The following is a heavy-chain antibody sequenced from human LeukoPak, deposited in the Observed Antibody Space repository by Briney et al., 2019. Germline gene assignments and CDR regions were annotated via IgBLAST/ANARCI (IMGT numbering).Heavy chain of an antibody. CDR3: ARGIYDILTGYEPLVYFDY. J-gene: IGHJ4*02. Sequence: PSETPSLTCTVSGGSISSYYWSWIRQPPGKGLEWIGYIYYSGSTNYNPSLKSRVTISVDTSKNQFSLKLSSVTAADTAVYYCARGIYDILTGYEPLVYFDYWGQGTLVTVSS. V-gene: IGHV4-59*08. CDR2: IYYSGST. CDR1: GGSISSYY. D-gene: IGHD3-9*01.